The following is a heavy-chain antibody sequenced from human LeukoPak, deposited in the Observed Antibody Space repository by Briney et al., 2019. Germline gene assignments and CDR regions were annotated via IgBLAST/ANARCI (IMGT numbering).Heavy chain of an antibody. V-gene: IGHV3-20*04. CDR1: GFTFDDYG. Sequence: PGGSLRLSCAASGFTFDDYGMSWVRQAPGKGLEWVSGINWNGGSTGYADSVKGRFTISRDNAKNSLYLQMNGLRAEDTALYYCARDFRFDYYDILTGYPAGGDYWGQGTLVTVSS. CDR3: ARDFRFDYYDILTGYPAGGDY. D-gene: IGHD3-9*01. J-gene: IGHJ4*02. CDR2: INWNGGST.